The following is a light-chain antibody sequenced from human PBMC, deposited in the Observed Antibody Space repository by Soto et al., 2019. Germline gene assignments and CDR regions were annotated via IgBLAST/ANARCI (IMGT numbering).Light chain of an antibody. Sequence: EIVLTQSPGTLSLSPGERATLSCRASQSVSSSYLAWYQQKPGQAPRLLIYGASSRATGIPDRFSGSRSGTDFTLTISRLDPEDFAVYYFQQYGSARTFGQGTMVEIK. CDR3: QQYGSART. CDR1: QSVSSSY. CDR2: GAS. V-gene: IGKV3-20*01. J-gene: IGKJ1*01.